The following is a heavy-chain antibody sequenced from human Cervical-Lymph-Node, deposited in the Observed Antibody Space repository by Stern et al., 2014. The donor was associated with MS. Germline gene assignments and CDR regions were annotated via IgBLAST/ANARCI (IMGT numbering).Heavy chain of an antibody. Sequence: QVQLGQSGAEVKKPGASVKVSCKASGYTFTSYGISWVRQSPGQGLEWMGCSRAYNVNTNYAQKLHGRVTMTTDTSTSTAYMELRSLRSDDTAVYYCARGLLGSENAFDIWGQGTMVTVSS. D-gene: IGHD2-15*01. V-gene: IGHV1-18*01. J-gene: IGHJ3*02. CDR1: GYTFTSYG. CDR3: ARGLLGSENAFDI. CDR2: SRAYNVNT.